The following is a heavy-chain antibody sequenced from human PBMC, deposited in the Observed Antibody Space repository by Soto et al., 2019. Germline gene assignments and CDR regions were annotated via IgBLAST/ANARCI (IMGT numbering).Heavy chain of an antibody. D-gene: IGHD2-15*01. Sequence: QVQLQESGPGLVKPSETLSLTCTVSGGCVSSGNYYWSWIRQPPGKGLEWIGFIYYTGSTSYNPSLKSRVTISMDTSKNQFSLKLTSVTAADTAVYYCASALYCSGGSCSFDPWGQGTLVTVSS. CDR3: ASALYCSGGSCSFDP. CDR2: IYYTGST. V-gene: IGHV4-61*01. CDR1: GGCVSSGNYY. J-gene: IGHJ5*02.